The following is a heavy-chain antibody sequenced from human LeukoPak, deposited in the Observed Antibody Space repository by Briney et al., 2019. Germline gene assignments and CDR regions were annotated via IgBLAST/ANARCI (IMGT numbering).Heavy chain of an antibody. CDR2: INPNSGGT. D-gene: IGHD3-22*01. V-gene: IGHV1-2*04. J-gene: IGHJ3*02. Sequence: ASVKVSCKASGYIFSGYYVHWVRQAPGQGLEWVGWINPNSGGTNYAQKFQGWVTMTWDTSISTAYMELNRLRSDDTAVYYCAKDSIDSSGSLDAFDIWGQGTMVTVSS. CDR3: AKDSIDSSGSLDAFDI. CDR1: GYIFSGYY.